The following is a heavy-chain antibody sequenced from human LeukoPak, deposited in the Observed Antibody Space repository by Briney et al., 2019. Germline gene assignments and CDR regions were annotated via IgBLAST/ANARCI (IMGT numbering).Heavy chain of an antibody. CDR1: GCSISTSSYY. CDR2: IYYSGNT. D-gene: IGHD2-15*01. J-gene: IGHJ4*02. V-gene: IGHV4-39*01. Sequence: SETLSLTCIVSGCSISTSSYYWVWIRQPPGEGLQWIGSIYYSGNTYYNSSLKSRVTISVDTSTTHFSLRLSSVTAAHTPVYYSARQPALTPAPFAYSGERTLVTLSS. CDR3: ARQPALTPAPFAY.